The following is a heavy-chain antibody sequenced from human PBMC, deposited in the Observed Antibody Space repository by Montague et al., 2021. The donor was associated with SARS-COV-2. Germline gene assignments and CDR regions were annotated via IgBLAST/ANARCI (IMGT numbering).Heavy chain of an antibody. CDR1: GDSISSFY. V-gene: IGHV4-4*07. Sequence: SETLSLTCTASGDSISSFYWNWIRQPAGKGLEWIGRIYASGGTXXXPSXKGRVTMPVDTSKNQFSLKLNSVTAADTAVYYCGRGVVAATPVVDYWGRGTLVTVSS. J-gene: IGHJ4*02. CDR2: IYASGGT. CDR3: GRGVVAATPVVDY. D-gene: IGHD2-15*01.